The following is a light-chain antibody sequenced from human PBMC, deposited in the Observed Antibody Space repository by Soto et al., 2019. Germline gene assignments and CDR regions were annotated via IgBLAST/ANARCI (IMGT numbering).Light chain of an antibody. V-gene: IGKV1-5*03. J-gene: IGKJ1*01. CDR3: QQYNSYSDA. CDR1: QTISSW. CDR2: KAS. Sequence: ENHSSQSPSTLCVSLRDRLSITSRASQTISSWLAWYQQKPGKAPKLLIYKASTLKSGVPSRFSGSGSGTEFTLTISSLQPDDFATYYCQQYNSYSDAFGQGTKVDI.